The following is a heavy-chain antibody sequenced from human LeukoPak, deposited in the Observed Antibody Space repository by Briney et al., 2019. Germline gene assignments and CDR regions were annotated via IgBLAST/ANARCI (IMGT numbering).Heavy chain of an antibody. J-gene: IGHJ4*02. CDR1: GGSISSYY. Sequence: SETLSLTCTVSGGSISSYYWSWIRQLAGKGLEWIGRIYTSGSTNYNPSLKSRVTISVDTSKNQFSLKLSSVTAADTAVYYCARHLVGATLLLDYWGQGTLVTVSS. D-gene: IGHD1-26*01. CDR2: IYTSGST. V-gene: IGHV4-4*07. CDR3: ARHLVGATLLLDY.